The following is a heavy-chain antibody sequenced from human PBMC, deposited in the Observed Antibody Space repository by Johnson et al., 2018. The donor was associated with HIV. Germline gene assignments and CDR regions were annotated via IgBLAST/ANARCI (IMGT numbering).Heavy chain of an antibody. CDR2: ISGSGDSI. CDR3: ARDHPTPGARVHVFDL. J-gene: IGHJ3*01. D-gene: IGHD2-15*01. Sequence: VQLVESGGGVGQPGGSLRVSCSASGFTFSSYAMSWVRQAAGKGLEWVSGISGSGDSIGYADSVKGRFTISRDSSKNTLYLQMNSLRTEDTAVYYCARDHPTPGARVHVFDLWGQGTMVTVSS. V-gene: IGHV3-23*04. CDR1: GFTFSSYA.